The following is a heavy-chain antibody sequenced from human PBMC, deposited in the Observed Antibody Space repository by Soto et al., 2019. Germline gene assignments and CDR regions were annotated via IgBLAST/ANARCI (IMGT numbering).Heavy chain of an antibody. CDR2: VYYSRSA. CDR1: GGSISSSSYY. D-gene: IGHD5-18*01. V-gene: IGHV4-39*01. Sequence: SGTLCLTCTVSGGSISSSSYYWGWICQPPGKGLEWMGIVYYSRSAYYNPSLTSRLTISAVTSKNQFSLKLRSVTAPDTSVYDFAYFVDTITARQSQHCFDPWGQGTLVTVSS. J-gene: IGHJ5*02. CDR3: AYFVDTITARQSQHCFDP.